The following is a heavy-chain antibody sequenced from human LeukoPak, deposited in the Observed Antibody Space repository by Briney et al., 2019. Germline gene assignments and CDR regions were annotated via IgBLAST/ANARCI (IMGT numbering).Heavy chain of an antibody. CDR3: ARDRQGDYMDV. Sequence: GGSLRLSCAASGFNLKSYWMSWVRQAPGKGLEWVANIKQDGTEKNYVDSVKGRFIISRDNTKKSLYLQMNGLRAEETAVYYCARDRQGDYMDVWGKGTTVAVSS. V-gene: IGHV3-7*01. J-gene: IGHJ6*03. CDR2: IKQDGTEK. CDR1: GFNLKSYW. D-gene: IGHD6-6*01.